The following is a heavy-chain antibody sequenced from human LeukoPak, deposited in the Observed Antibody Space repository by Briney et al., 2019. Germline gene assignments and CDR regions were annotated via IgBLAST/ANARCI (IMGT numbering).Heavy chain of an antibody. CDR2: ISAYNGNT. CDR3: ARDSDYYGSGSYYYYYGMDV. CDR1: GGTFSSYA. D-gene: IGHD3-10*01. J-gene: IGHJ6*02. Sequence: EASVKVSCKASGGTFSSYAISWVRQAPGQGLEWMGWISAYNGNTNYAQKLQGRVTMTTDTSTSTAYMELRSLRSDDTAVYYCARDSDYYGSGSYYYYYGMDVWGQGTTVTVSS. V-gene: IGHV1-18*01.